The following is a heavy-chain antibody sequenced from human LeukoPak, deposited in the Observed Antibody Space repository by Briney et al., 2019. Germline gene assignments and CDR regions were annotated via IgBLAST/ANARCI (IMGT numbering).Heavy chain of an antibody. D-gene: IGHD3-9*01. Sequence: GASVTVSCTASGGTFSSYAISWVRQAPGQGLEWMGGIIPIFGTANYAQKFQGRVTITADESTSTAYMELSSLRSEDTAVYYCARSKALRLDDIYYWGQGTLVTVSS. CDR3: ARSKALRLDDIYY. J-gene: IGHJ4*02. CDR1: GGTFSSYA. V-gene: IGHV1-69*13. CDR2: IIPIFGTA.